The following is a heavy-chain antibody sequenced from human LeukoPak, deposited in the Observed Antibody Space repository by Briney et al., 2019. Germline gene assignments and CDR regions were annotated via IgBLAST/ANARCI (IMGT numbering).Heavy chain of an antibody. CDR2: IYYSGST. V-gene: IGHV4-39*01. D-gene: IGHD3-3*01. Sequence: SETLSLTCTVSGGSISSSRYYWGWIRQPPGKGLEWIGSIYYSGSTNYNPSLKSRVTISVDTSKNQFSLKLSSVTAADTAVYYCARHLTYDFWSGYSIGDWFDPWGQGTLVTVSS. J-gene: IGHJ5*02. CDR3: ARHLTYDFWSGYSIGDWFDP. CDR1: GGSISSSRYY.